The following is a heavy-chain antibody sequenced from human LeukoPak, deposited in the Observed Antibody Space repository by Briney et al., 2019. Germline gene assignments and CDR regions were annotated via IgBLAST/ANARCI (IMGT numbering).Heavy chain of an antibody. D-gene: IGHD6-25*01. CDR2: IYTGGST. J-gene: IGHJ6*03. CDR3: AKISAVYYYYMDV. CDR1: GFTVSSNY. Sequence: GGSLRLSCAASGFTVSSNYMSWVRQAPGKGLEWVSIIYTGGSTYYADSVKGRFTISRDNSKNTLYLQMNSLRAEDTAVYYCAKISAVYYYYMDVWGKGTMVTVSS. V-gene: IGHV3-53*01.